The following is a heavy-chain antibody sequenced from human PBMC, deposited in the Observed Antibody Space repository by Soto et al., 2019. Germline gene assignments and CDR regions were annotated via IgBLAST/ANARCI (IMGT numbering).Heavy chain of an antibody. CDR3: ARLNPGGFLLRFLEWPDDAFDI. J-gene: IGHJ3*02. V-gene: IGHV1-18*01. CDR2: ISAYNGNT. CDR1: GYTFTSYG. D-gene: IGHD3-3*01. Sequence: ASVKVSCKASGYTFTSYGICWVRQAPGQGLEWMGWISAYNGNTNYAQKLQGRVTMTTDTSTSTAYMELRSLRSDDTAVYYCARLNPGGFLLRFLEWPDDAFDIWGQGTMVTVSS.